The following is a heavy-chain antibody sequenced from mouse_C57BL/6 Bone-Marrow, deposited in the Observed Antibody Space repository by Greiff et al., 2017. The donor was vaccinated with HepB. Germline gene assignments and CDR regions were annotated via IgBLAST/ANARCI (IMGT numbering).Heavy chain of an antibody. CDR2: IYPGDGDT. CDR3: ARPDYGSSYEAMDY. J-gene: IGHJ4*01. Sequence: QVQLQQSGPELVKPGASVKISCKASGYAFSSSWMNWVKQRPGKGLEWIGRIYPGDGDTNYNGKFKGKATLTADKSSSTAYMQLSSLTSEDSAVYFCARPDYGSSYEAMDYWGQGTSVTVSS. CDR1: GYAFSSSW. D-gene: IGHD1-1*01. V-gene: IGHV1-82*01.